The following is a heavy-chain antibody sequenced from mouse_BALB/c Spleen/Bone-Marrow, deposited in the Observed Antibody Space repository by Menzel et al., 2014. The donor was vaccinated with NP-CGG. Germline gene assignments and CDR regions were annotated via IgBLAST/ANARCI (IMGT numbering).Heavy chain of an antibody. Sequence: VHLVESGPELVKPGASVRISCKASGYTFTNYYIHWVKQMPGQGLEWIGWIYPGNVNSKYNEKFKGKATLTADKSSSTAYMQLSSLTSEDSAVYFCAREADWNFDYWGQGTPLTVSS. CDR2: IYPGNVNS. D-gene: IGHD2-13*01. CDR1: GYTFTNYY. J-gene: IGHJ2*01. V-gene: IGHV1S56*01. CDR3: AREADWNFDY.